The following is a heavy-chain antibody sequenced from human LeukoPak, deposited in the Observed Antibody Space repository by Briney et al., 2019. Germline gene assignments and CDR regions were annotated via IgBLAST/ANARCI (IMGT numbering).Heavy chain of an antibody. V-gene: IGHV1-18*01. CDR1: GYTFSNYG. Sequence: VASVKVSCKASGYTFSNYGISWVRQAPGQGLEWMGWISAYNGNTNYAQKFQGRVTTTTDTSTSTAYMELRSLLSDDTAVYYCARVGGYCSSSNCYTDYWGHGTLVTVSS. D-gene: IGHD2-2*02. CDR2: ISAYNGNT. J-gene: IGHJ4*01. CDR3: ARVGGYCSSSNCYTDY.